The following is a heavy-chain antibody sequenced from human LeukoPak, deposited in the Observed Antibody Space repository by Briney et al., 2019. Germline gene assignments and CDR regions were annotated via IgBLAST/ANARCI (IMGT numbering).Heavy chain of an antibody. V-gene: IGHV7-4-1*02. CDR3: AREIGGYDYVFDY. D-gene: IGHD5-12*01. Sequence: ASVKVSCKASGYTFTSYDINWVRQAPGQGLEWMGWFNTNTGNPTYAQGFTGRFVFSLDTSVSTTYLQINTLKAEDTAVYYCAREIGGYDYVFDYWGQGTLVTVSS. J-gene: IGHJ4*02. CDR2: FNTNTGNP. CDR1: GYTFTSYD.